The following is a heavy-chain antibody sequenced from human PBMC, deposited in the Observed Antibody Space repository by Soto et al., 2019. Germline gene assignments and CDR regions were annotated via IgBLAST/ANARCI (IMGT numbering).Heavy chain of an antibody. CDR2: IYSGGST. CDR3: ARESIVGATNTFDY. V-gene: IGHV3-66*01. J-gene: IGHJ4*02. Sequence: EVQLVESGGGLVQPGESLRLSCAPSGFTVSSNYMSWVRQAPGKGLEWVSIIYSGGSTYYADSVKGRFTISRDNSKNTLYLQMNSLRAEDTAVYYCARESIVGATNTFDYWGQGTLVTVSS. D-gene: IGHD1-26*01. CDR1: GFTVSSNY.